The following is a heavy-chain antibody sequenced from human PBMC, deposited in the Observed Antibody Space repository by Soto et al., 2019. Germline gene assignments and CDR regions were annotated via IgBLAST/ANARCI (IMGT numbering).Heavy chain of an antibody. CDR1: GLTFSSYA. Sequence: GGSLRLSCAASGLTFSSYAMHWVRQAPGKGLEYVSAISSNGGSTYYANSVKGRFTISRDNSKNTLYLQMGSLRAEDMAVYYCARGPTPESYSSGWFDYWGQGTLVTVSS. V-gene: IGHV3-64*01. CDR3: ARGPTPESYSSGWFDY. J-gene: IGHJ4*02. D-gene: IGHD6-19*01. CDR2: ISSNGGST.